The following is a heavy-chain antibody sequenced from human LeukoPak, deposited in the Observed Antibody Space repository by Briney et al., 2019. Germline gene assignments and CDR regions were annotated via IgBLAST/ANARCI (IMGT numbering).Heavy chain of an antibody. CDR2: ISSSGGST. D-gene: IGHD3-3*01. V-gene: IGHV3-23*01. Sequence: GGSLRLSCAASGFTFSSSAMSWVRQAPGKGLEWVSNISSSGGSTYYADSVKGRFTISRDNSKNTLYLQMNSLRAEDTAVYYCAKADDFWGGYFDYWGQGTLVTVSS. CDR1: GFTFSSSA. CDR3: AKADDFWGGYFDY. J-gene: IGHJ4*02.